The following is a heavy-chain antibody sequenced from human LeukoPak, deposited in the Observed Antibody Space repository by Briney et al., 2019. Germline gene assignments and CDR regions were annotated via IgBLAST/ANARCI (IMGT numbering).Heavy chain of an antibody. CDR3: AIRGYSYGFEIHY. Sequence: VASVKVSCKASGGTFSSYAMSWVRQAPGQWLEWMGGIIPIVGTANYAQMLKGRVTITTDNSTNSPYMELNSLRSEDTAFDYCAIRGYSYGFEIHYWRRGPVDRVS. CDR2: IIPIVGTA. V-gene: IGHV1-69*05. J-gene: IGHJ4*02. CDR1: GGTFSSYA. D-gene: IGHD5-18*01.